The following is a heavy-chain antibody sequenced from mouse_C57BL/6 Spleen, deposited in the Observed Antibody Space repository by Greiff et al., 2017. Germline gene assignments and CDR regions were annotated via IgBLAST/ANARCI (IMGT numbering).Heavy chain of an antibody. CDR2: IDPSASYT. V-gene: IGHV1-69*01. CDR1: GYTFTSYW. J-gene: IGHJ2*01. CDR3: TTPFITTVVAFDY. D-gene: IGHD1-1*01. Sequence: QVQLQQPGAELVMPGASVKLSCKASGYTFTSYWLHWVKQRPGQGLEWIGEIDPSASYTTSNQNFKVKSTLTVYKSTSPAYMQLSSLTSEDSAVYYCTTPFITTVVAFDYWGQGTTLTVSS.